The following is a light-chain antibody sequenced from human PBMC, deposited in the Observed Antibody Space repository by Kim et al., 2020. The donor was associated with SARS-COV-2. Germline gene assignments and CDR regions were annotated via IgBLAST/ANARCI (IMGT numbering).Light chain of an antibody. CDR2: EHT. V-gene: IGLV6-57*04. CDR3: QSFDSDNPVV. Sequence: NFMLTQPHSVSESPGKTVTISCSRSSGRIASNYVQWYQKRPGSAPTTVIYEHTQRPSGVPDRFSGSIDSSSNSASLTISGLKTEDEAEYYCQSFDSDNPVVFGGGTQLTVL. CDR1: SGRIASNY. J-gene: IGLJ2*01.